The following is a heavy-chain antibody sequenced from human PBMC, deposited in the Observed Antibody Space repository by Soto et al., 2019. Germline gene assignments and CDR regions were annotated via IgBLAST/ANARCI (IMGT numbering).Heavy chain of an antibody. CDR3: ARGTSTIAARPLDY. D-gene: IGHD6-6*01. Sequence: QVQLQESGPGLVKPSETLSLTCTVSGGSISSYYWIWIRQPPGKGLEYIGYIYYSGSTNYNPSLKRRLTXXVXTXXNQFSLKLSSVTAADTAVYYCARGTSTIAARPLDYWGQGTLVTVSS. V-gene: IGHV4-59*01. CDR1: GGSISSYY. CDR2: IYYSGST. J-gene: IGHJ4*02.